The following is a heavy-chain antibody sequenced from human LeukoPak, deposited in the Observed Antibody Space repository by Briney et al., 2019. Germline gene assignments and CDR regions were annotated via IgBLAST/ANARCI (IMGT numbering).Heavy chain of an antibody. CDR2: IKQDGSDK. CDR1: GFTFSSYW. D-gene: IGHD6-13*01. CDR3: ASGQKLGF. V-gene: IGHV3-7*01. J-gene: IGHJ4*02. Sequence: GGSLRLSCVASGFTFSSYWMSWVRQAPGKGLEWGANIKQDGSDKYYVDSVKGRFTISRDNAKNSLYLQMNSLRAEDTAVYYCASGQKLGFWGQGTLVTVSS.